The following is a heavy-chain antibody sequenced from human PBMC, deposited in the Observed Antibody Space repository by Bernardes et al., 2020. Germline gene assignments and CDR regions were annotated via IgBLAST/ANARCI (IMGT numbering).Heavy chain of an antibody. Sequence: SETLSLTCTVSGGSISSLYWSWIRQPPGKGLEWIGYIYYSGSTNYNPSLKSRVTISLDTSKNKFSLQLTSVTAADTALYYCARARPSSSRWSDYDAFDIWGQGTVVTVA. CDR3: ARARPSSSRWSDYDAFDI. J-gene: IGHJ3*02. V-gene: IGHV4-59*11. CDR2: IYYSGST. CDR1: GGSISSLY. D-gene: IGHD6-13*01.